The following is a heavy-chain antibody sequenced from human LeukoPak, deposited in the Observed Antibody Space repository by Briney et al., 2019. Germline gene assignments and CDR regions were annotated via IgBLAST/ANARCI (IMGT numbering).Heavy chain of an antibody. V-gene: IGHV3-23*01. CDR3: AKDKGFSYGFDA. D-gene: IGHD5-18*01. Sequence: GSLRLSCAASGFTFSSRAMSWVRQAPGKGLEWVSAIGVSTSATFYPDSVKGRFTVSRDNSQNMLYLQMSSLRAEDTAIYYCAKDKGFSYGFDAWGQGTQVTVSS. J-gene: IGHJ4*02. CDR1: GFTFSSRA. CDR2: IGVSTSAT.